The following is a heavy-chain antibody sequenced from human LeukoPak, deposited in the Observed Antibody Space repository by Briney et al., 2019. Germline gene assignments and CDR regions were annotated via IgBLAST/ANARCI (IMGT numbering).Heavy chain of an antibody. V-gene: IGHV3-48*04. J-gene: IGHJ5*02. Sequence: PGRSLRLSCAASGFIYSHYGMHWVRQAPGKGLEWIADITISGHTKNYADSVKGRFTISRDNARTSLYLQMNSLRVEATGVYYCARGDPHADLWGQGTLLTVSS. CDR3: ARGDPHADL. CDR2: ITISGHTK. CDR1: GFIYSHYG.